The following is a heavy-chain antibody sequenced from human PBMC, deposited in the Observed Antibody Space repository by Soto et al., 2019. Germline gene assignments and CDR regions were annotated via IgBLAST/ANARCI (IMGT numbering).Heavy chain of an antibody. D-gene: IGHD3-10*01. V-gene: IGHV3-21*05. CDR2: ISSSSSSI. CDR3: AREGYGWGGGCFDS. J-gene: IGHJ4*02. Sequence: GGSLRLSCAASGFIFSTYWMSWFRQAPGKGLEWVSYISSSSSSIYYADSVKGRFTISRDNAKNSLYLQMNSLRAEDTAVYYCAREGYGWGGGCFDSWGQGTLVTVSS. CDR1: GFIFSTYW.